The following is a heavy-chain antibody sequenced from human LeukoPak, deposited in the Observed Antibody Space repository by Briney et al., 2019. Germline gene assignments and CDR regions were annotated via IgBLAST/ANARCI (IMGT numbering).Heavy chain of an antibody. Sequence: SETLSLTCAVYGGSFSGYYWSWIRQPPGKGLEWIGEINHSGSTNYNPSLKSRVTISVDTSKNQFSPKLSSVTAADTAVYYCARRGRIHPFDYWGQGTLVTVSP. CDR3: ARRGRIHPFDY. CDR1: GGSFSGYY. J-gene: IGHJ4*02. V-gene: IGHV4-34*01. D-gene: IGHD3-16*01. CDR2: INHSGST.